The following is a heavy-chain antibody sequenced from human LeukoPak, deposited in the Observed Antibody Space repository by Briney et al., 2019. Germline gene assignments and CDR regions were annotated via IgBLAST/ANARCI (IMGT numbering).Heavy chain of an antibody. J-gene: IGHJ3*02. CDR3: ARDLGMAVTAARAFDI. Sequence: SVKVSCKASGGTFASYAITWVRQAPGQGLEWMGGIIPIFGTANYAQKFQGRVTITADESTSTAYMELSSLRSEDTAVYYCARDLGMAVTAARAFDIWGQGTMVTVSS. CDR1: GGTFASYA. CDR2: IIPIFGTA. D-gene: IGHD6-19*01. V-gene: IGHV1-69*13.